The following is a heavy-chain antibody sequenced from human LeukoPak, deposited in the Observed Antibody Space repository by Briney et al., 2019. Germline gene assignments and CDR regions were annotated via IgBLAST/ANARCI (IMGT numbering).Heavy chain of an antibody. J-gene: IGHJ6*04. D-gene: IGHD6-13*01. CDR3: ARATGYSSHLDV. CDR1: GFTFDDYA. V-gene: IGHV3-43D*03. Sequence: GGSLRLSCAASGFTFDDYAMHWVRQGPGKGLEWVSLITWDGGSTYYADSVKGRFTISRDNSKNTLYLQMNSLRAEDTAVYYCARATGYSSHLDVWGKGTTVTISS. CDR2: ITWDGGST.